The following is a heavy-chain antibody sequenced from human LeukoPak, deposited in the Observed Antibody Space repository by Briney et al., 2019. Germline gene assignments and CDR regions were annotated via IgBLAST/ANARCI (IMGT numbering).Heavy chain of an antibody. CDR1: GFTFSSYE. V-gene: IGHV3-48*03. J-gene: IGHJ4*02. CDR3: ARDLLFDY. Sequence: QTGGSLRLSCAASGFTFSSYEMNWVRQAPGKGLEWVSYISSSGSTIYYADSVKGRFTTSRDNAKNSLYLQMNSLRAEDTAVYYCARDLLFDYWGQGTLVTVSS. D-gene: IGHD1-26*01. CDR2: ISSSGSTI.